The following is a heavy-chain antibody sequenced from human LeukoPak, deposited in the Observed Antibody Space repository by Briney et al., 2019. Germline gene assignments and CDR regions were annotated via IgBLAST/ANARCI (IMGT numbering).Heavy chain of an antibody. J-gene: IGHJ5*02. CDR1: GGTFSSYA. V-gene: IGHV1-69*13. CDR3: ARDHTGDCSGGSCYSFLWFDP. CDR2: IIPIFGTA. D-gene: IGHD2-15*01. Sequence: SVKLSCKPSGGTFSSYAISWVRQAPGQGLEWMGGIIPIFGTANYAQKFQGRVTITADESTRTAYMELSSLRSEDTAVYYCARDHTGDCSGGSCYSFLWFDPWGQGTLVTVSS.